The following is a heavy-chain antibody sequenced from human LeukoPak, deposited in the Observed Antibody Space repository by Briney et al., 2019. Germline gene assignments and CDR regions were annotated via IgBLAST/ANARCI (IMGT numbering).Heavy chain of an antibody. Sequence: GGSLRLSCSASGFIFSRYVMHWLRQAPGKAREYVSAISSNGGSTYYADSVKGRFTISRDNSKNTLYLQMSSLRAEDTAVYYCVKALTGMENAWGQGTLVTVSS. V-gene: IGHV3-64D*06. D-gene: IGHD2-8*01. J-gene: IGHJ5*02. CDR1: GFIFSRYV. CDR3: VKALTGMENA. CDR2: ISSNGGST.